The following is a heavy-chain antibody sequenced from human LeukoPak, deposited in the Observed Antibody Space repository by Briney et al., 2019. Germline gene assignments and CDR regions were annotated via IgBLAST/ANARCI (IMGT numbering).Heavy chain of an antibody. J-gene: IGHJ6*03. V-gene: IGHV4-39*01. CDR2: IYYSGST. Sequence: PSETLSLTCTVSGGSISSSSYYWGWIRQAPGKGLEWIGSIYYSGSTYYNPSLKSRVTISVDTSKNQFSLKLSSVTAADTAVYYCARQGFYDYYMDVWGKGTTVTVSS. CDR3: ARQGFYDYYMDV. CDR1: GGSISSSSYY.